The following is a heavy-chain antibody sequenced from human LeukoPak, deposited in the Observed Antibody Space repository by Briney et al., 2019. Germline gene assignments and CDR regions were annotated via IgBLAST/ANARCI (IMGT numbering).Heavy chain of an antibody. CDR1: GFIFSSYA. Sequence: GGSLRLSCAASGFIFSSYAMSWVRQAPGRGPEWVANVNRDGSETYYLDSVKGRFTISKDNAKNSLYLQMNSLRAEDTALYHCARNNAMDVWGQGTTVIVSS. D-gene: IGHD2-8*01. V-gene: IGHV3-7*03. CDR2: VNRDGSET. CDR3: ARNNAMDV. J-gene: IGHJ6*02.